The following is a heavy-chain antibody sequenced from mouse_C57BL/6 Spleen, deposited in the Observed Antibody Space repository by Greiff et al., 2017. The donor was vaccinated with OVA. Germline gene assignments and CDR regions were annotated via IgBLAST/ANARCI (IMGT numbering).Heavy chain of an antibody. CDR2: ISYDGSN. CDR3: AREDLHGNAMDY. D-gene: IGHD2-1*01. V-gene: IGHV3-6*01. CDR1: GYSITSGYY. Sequence: DVQLQESGPGLVKPSQSLSLTCSVTGYSITSGYYWNWIRQFPGNKLEWMGYISYDGSNNYNPSLKNRISITRDTSKNQFFLKLNSVTTEDTATYYCAREDLHGNAMDYWGQGTSVTVSS. J-gene: IGHJ4*01.